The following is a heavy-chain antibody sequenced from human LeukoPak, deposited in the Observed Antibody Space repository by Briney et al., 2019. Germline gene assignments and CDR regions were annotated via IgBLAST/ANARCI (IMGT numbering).Heavy chain of an antibody. Sequence: GESLKISCKGSGYSFTSYWIGWVRQMRGKGLWWMGIIYPGDSDTRYSPSFQGQVTISADKPISTAYLQWSSLKASETAIYYCAKQKRTFHLWIDFYVFSFGYWGPGTIVTVSS. J-gene: IGHJ4*02. CDR1: GYSFTSYW. D-gene: IGHD3-3*02. V-gene: IGHV5-51*01. CDR2: IYPGDSDT. CDR3: AKQKRTFHLWIDFYVFSFGY.